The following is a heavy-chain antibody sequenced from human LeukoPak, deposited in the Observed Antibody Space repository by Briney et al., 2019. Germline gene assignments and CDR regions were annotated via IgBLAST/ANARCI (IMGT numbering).Heavy chain of an antibody. CDR1: GYTFTSYA. D-gene: IGHD6-19*01. CDR2: ISAYNGAT. J-gene: IGHJ6*02. Sequence: GASVKVSCKASGYTFTSYAISWVRQAPGQGLEYMGWISAYNGATNYAQKFQGRVTLTTDSSTTTVYMELRSLTSDDTAVYYCARLYSSGWPLEPMDVWGQGTTVTVSS. V-gene: IGHV1-18*01. CDR3: ARLYSSGWPLEPMDV.